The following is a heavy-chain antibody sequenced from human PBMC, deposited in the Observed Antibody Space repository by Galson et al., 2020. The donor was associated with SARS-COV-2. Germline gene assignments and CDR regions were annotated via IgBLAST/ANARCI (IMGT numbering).Heavy chain of an antibody. Sequence: LETLSLTCTVSGGSISSYYWSWIRQPPGKGLEWIGYIYYSGSTNYNPSLKSRVTISVDTSKNQFSLKLSSVTAADTAVYYCARGDVDIGLRYYFDYWGQGTLVTVSS. CDR2: IYYSGST. CDR3: ARGDVDIGLRYYFDY. J-gene: IGHJ4*02. D-gene: IGHD5-12*01. CDR1: GGSISSYY. V-gene: IGHV4-59*01.